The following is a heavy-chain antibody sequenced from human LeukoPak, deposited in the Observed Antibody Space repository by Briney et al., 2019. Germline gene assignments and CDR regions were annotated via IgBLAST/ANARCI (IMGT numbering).Heavy chain of an antibody. Sequence: ASVKVSCKASGYTFTSYDIHWVRQAAGQGLEWMGWMNPNSGNTGYAQKFQGRVTMTRNTSISTAYMELSSLRSEDTAVYDCARISSSPRYYYGMDVWGQGNTVTVSS. CDR3: ARISSSPRYYYGMDV. J-gene: IGHJ6*02. V-gene: IGHV1-8*01. CDR2: MNPNSGNT. D-gene: IGHD6-6*01. CDR1: GYTFTSYD.